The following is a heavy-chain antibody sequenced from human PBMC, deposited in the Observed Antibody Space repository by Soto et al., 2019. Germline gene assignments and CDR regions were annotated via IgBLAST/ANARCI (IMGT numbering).Heavy chain of an antibody. CDR3: NWFDP. D-gene: IGHD3-22*01. Sequence: SETLSLTCTVSGGSISSYYWSWIRQPPGKGLEWIGYIYYSGSTSYNPSLKSITYLQMNSLKTEDTAVYYCTTNYYDSSGYDNWFDPWGQGTLVTVSS. V-gene: IGHV4-59*01. J-gene: IGHJ5*02. CDR2: IYYSGST. CDR1: GGSISSYY.